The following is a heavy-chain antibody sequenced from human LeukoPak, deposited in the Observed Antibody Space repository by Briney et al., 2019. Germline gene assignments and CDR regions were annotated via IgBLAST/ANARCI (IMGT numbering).Heavy chain of an antibody. V-gene: IGHV4-59*01. CDR3: ARDKARRYGRHFDP. J-gene: IGHJ5*02. CDR2: ISYGNT. CDR1: GGSISTYY. D-gene: IGHD5-18*01. Sequence: SETLSLTCSVSGGSISTYYWNWMRQTPGKGLEWIGHISYGNTDYNPSLKSRVTISVDTSKNQFSLKLTSVTAADTAVYYCARDKARRYGRHFDPWRRGALVTVSS.